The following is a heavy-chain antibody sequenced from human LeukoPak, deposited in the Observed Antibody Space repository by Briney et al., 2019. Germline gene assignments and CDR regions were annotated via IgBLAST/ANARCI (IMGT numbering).Heavy chain of an antibody. CDR2: IYHSGST. D-gene: IGHD3-3*01. CDR1: GGSISSGGYS. CDR3: ARVGDYDFWSGYNWFDP. Sequence: PSQTLSLTCAVSGGSISSGGYSWSWIRQPPGEGLEWIGYIYHSGSTYYNPSLKSRVTISVDRSKNQFSLKLSSVTAADTAVYYCARVGDYDFWSGYNWFDPWGQGTLVTVSS. J-gene: IGHJ5*02. V-gene: IGHV4-30-2*01.